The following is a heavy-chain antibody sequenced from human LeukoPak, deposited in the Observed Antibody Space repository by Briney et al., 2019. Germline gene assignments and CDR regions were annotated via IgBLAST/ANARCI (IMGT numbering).Heavy chain of an antibody. CDR2: ISGSGGST. CDR3: AKGVGGVIQLWFGS. CDR1: GFTFSSYA. V-gene: IGHV3-23*01. Sequence: GGSLRLSCAASGFTFSSYAMSCVRQAPGKGREWVSAISGSGGSTYYADSVKGRFTISRDNSKNTLYLQMNSLRAEDTAVYYCAKGVGGVIQLWFGSWGQGTLVTVSS. D-gene: IGHD5-18*01. J-gene: IGHJ4*02.